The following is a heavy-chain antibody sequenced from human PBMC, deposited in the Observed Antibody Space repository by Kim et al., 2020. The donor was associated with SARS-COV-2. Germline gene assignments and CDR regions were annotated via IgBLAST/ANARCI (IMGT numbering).Heavy chain of an antibody. CDR1: GFTFSSYG. D-gene: IGHD5-18*01. J-gene: IGHJ6*02. CDR2: IWYDGSNK. CDR3: AKDRDTAMVHPYYYGMDV. Sequence: GGSLRLSCAASGFTFSSYGMHWVRQAPGKGLEWVAVIWYDGSNKYYADSVKGRFTISRDNSKNTLYLQMNSLRAEDTAVYYCAKDRDTAMVHPYYYGMDVWGQGTTVTVSS. V-gene: IGHV3-33*06.